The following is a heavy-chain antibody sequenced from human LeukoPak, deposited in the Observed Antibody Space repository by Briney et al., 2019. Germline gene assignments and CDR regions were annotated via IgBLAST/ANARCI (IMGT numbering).Heavy chain of an antibody. CDR2: IYYSGST. V-gene: IGHV4-59*01. CDR3: AREGSGSCFDY. CDR1: GGSISSYY. Sequence: LETLSLTCTVSGGSISSYYWSWIRQPPGKGLEWIGYIYYSGSTNYNPSLKSRVTISVDTSKNQFSLKLSSVTAADTAVYYCAREGSGSCFDYWGQGTLVTVSS. D-gene: IGHD1-26*01. J-gene: IGHJ4*02.